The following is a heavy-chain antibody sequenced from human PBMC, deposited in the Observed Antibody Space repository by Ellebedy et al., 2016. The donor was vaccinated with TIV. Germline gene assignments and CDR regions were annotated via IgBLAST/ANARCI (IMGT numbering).Heavy chain of an antibody. CDR1: GYTFTSYY. Sequence: ASVKVSCXASGYTFTSYYMHWVRQAPGQGLEWMGIINPSGGSTSYAQKFQGRVTMTRDTSTSTVYMELSSLRSEDTAVYYCARDRWGEQLVRPLNNWFDPWGQGTLVTVSS. V-gene: IGHV1-46*03. CDR2: INPSGGST. J-gene: IGHJ5*02. D-gene: IGHD6-6*01. CDR3: ARDRWGEQLVRPLNNWFDP.